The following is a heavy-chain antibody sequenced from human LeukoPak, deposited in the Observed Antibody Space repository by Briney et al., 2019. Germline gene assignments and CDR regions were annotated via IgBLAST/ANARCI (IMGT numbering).Heavy chain of an antibody. CDR2: INHSGST. V-gene: IGHV4-34*01. Sequence: PSETLSLTCAVYGGSFSGYYWSWIRQPPGKGLEWIGEINHSGSTNYNPSLKSRVTIPVDTSKNQFSLKLSSVTAADTAVYYCASSLSNIVVVPAARYYFDYWGQGTLVTVSS. J-gene: IGHJ4*02. CDR3: ASSLSNIVVVPAARYYFDY. CDR1: GGSFSGYY. D-gene: IGHD2-2*01.